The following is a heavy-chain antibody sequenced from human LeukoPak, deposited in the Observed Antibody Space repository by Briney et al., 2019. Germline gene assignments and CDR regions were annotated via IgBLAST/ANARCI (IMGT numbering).Heavy chain of an antibody. CDR3: ARGDSSGYYYDY. D-gene: IGHD3-22*01. Sequence: SETLSLTCTVSGGSISSSSYYWGWVRQPPGKGLEWIGSIYYSESTYYNPSLKSRVTIPVDTSKNQFSLKLSSVTAADTAAYYCARGDSSGYYYDYWGQGTLVTVSS. CDR2: IYYSEST. V-gene: IGHV4-39*07. CDR1: GGSISSSSYY. J-gene: IGHJ4*02.